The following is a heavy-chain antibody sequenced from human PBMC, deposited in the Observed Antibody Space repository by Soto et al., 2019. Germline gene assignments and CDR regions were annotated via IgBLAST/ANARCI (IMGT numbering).Heavy chain of an antibody. D-gene: IGHD3-10*01. Sequence: AGGSLRLSCAASGFTFSSYGMHWVRQAPGKGLEWVAVISYDGSNKYYADSVKGRFTVSRDNSKSTLYLQMSSLRVVDTAVYYCAKSTRWFGELSGSWGQGTLVTVSS. CDR2: ISYDGSNK. J-gene: IGHJ5*02. CDR1: GFTFSSYG. CDR3: AKSTRWFGELSGS. V-gene: IGHV3-30*18.